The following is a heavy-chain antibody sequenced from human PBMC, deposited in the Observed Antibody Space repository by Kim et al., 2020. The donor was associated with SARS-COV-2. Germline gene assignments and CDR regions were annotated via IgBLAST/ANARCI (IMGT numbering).Heavy chain of an antibody. D-gene: IGHD2-21*01. CDR1: QFRFSSYG. CDR3: ARDSYIVSLAMAGLFDY. Sequence: GGSLRLSCAASQFRFSSYGMNWVRQAPGKGLEWVSYISSSSSLTYYADSVRGRFTISRDNAKKEVFLQMNSLRDEDTAVYYCARDSYIVSLAMAGLFDYWGQGTLVTVSS. J-gene: IGHJ4*02. V-gene: IGHV3-48*02. CDR2: ISSSSSLT.